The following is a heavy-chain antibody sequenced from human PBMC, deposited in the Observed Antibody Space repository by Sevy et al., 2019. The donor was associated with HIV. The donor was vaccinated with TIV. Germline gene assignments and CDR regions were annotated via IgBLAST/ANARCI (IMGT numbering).Heavy chain of an antibody. Sequence: GGCLRLSCAASGFTFSTYSMTWVRQAPRKGLEWVSAISDTGTSTYYTDSVEGRFTISRDNSKSKLFLHMNSLRAEDSGLYYCSKFAGDFPHFDFWGLGTLVTVSS. J-gene: IGHJ4*02. V-gene: IGHV3-23*01. CDR1: GFTFSTYS. CDR3: SKFAGDFPHFDF. D-gene: IGHD7-27*01. CDR2: ISDTGTST.